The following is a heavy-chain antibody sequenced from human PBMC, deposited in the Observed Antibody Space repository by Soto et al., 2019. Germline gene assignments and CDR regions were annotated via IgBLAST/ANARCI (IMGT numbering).Heavy chain of an antibody. CDR3: AKVARRQYFDY. Sequence: PGGSLRLSCEASGFTFSDLAMSWVRQAPGKGLEWVSDISRGDGSADYADSVKGRFTISRDNSKNTLWLHMNSLRGEDTAVYYCAKVARRQYFDYWGQGTQVTVSS. CDR1: GFTFSDLA. V-gene: IGHV3-23*01. CDR2: ISRGDGSA. J-gene: IGHJ4*02.